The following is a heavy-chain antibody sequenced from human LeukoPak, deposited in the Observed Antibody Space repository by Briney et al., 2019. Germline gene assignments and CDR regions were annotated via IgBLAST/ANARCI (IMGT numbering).Heavy chain of an antibody. V-gene: IGHV1-46*01. CDR2: INPSGGST. J-gene: IGHJ6*02. Sequence: GASVKVSCKASGYTFTSYYMHWVRQAPGQGLEWMGIINPSGGSTSYAQKFQGRVTMTRDTSTSTVYMELSSLRSEDTAVYYCARDLRRYYGSEFDYYYGMDVWGQGTTVTVSS. CDR3: ARDLRRYYGSEFDYYYGMDV. D-gene: IGHD3-10*01. CDR1: GYTFTSYY.